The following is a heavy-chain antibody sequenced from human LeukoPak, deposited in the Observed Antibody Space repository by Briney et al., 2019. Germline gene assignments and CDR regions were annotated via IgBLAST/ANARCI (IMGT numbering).Heavy chain of an antibody. CDR2: IIPIFGTA. CDR3: ARGVIAAAALDYFDY. V-gene: IGHV1-69*13. J-gene: IGHJ4*02. D-gene: IGHD6-13*01. Sequence: GASVKVSCKASGGTFSSYAISWVQQAPGQGLEWMGGIIPIFGTANYAQKFQGRVTITADESTSTAYMELSSLRSEDTAVYYCARGVIAAAALDYFDYWGQGTLVTVSS. CDR1: GGTFSSYA.